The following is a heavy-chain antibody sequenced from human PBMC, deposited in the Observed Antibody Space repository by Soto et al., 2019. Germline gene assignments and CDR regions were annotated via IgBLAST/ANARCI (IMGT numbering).Heavy chain of an antibody. CDR3: ARGQAWAHFGH. CDR2: ISPNGEST. CDR1: GFSFSSYA. Sequence: EVQLVESGGGLVQPGGSLRLSCAASGFSFSSYAMHWVRQAPGKGLEYVSGISPNGESTYYANSVKGRFTVSRDNAKSTLYPHMGSLRVEDLAVYFCARGQAWAHFGHWGQGTLVTVSS. D-gene: IGHD1-26*01. V-gene: IGHV3-64*01. J-gene: IGHJ4*02.